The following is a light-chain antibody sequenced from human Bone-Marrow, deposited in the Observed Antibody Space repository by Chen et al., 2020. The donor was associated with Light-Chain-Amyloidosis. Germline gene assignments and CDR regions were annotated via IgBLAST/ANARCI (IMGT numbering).Light chain of an antibody. J-gene: IGLJ3*02. CDR1: NIGSTS. V-gene: IGLV3-21*02. CDR2: DDS. Sequence: SYVLTPPSSLSVAPGQTATMACGGNNIGSTSVHWYQQPPGQAPLLVVYDDSDRPSGIPERLSGSNSGNTATLTISRVEAGDEADYYCQVWDRSSDRPVFGGGTKLTVL. CDR3: QVWDRSSDRPV.